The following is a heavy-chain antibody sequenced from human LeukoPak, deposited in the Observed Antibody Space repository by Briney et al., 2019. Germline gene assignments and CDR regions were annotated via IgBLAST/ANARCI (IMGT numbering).Heavy chain of an antibody. D-gene: IGHD3-3*01. CDR2: ISYDGTNK. J-gene: IGHJ4*02. CDR1: GFTFSSYG. V-gene: IGHV3-30*18. Sequence: GGSLGLSCAVSGFTFSSYGMHWVRQAPGKGLEWMAVISYDGTNKYYADSVKGRFTISRDNSKNTLYLQMNSLRAEDTAVYYCAKDLNYDFWSGLGNWGQGTLVTVSS. CDR3: AKDLNYDFWSGLGN.